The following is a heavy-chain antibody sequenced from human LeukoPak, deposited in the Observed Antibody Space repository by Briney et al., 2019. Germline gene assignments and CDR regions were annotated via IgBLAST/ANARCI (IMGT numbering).Heavy chain of an antibody. V-gene: IGHV1-2*02. CDR3: ATSIEAEIWYFDY. Sequence: ASVKVSCKASGYTFTGYYMHWVRQAPGQGLEWMGWINPNSGGTNHARKFQGRVTMTRDTSISTAYMELSRLRSDDTAVYYCATSIEAEIWYFDYWGQGTLVTVSS. J-gene: IGHJ4*02. CDR1: GYTFTGYY. CDR2: INPNSGGT. D-gene: IGHD1-14*01.